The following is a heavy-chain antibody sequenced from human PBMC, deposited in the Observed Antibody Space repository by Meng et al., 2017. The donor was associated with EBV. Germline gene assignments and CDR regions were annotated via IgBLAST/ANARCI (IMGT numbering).Heavy chain of an antibody. Sequence: QVQLVQAGAEVKKPGASVKVSCKASGYTFTSYGISWVRQAPGQGLEWMGWISAYNGNTNYAQKLQGRVTMTTDTSTSTAYMELRSLRSDDTAVYYCARDVRLYDTPSPFDYWGQGTLVTVSS. CDR2: ISAYNGNT. V-gene: IGHV1-18*01. D-gene: IGHD3-22*01. CDR3: ARDVRLYDTPSPFDY. J-gene: IGHJ4*02. CDR1: GYTFTSYG.